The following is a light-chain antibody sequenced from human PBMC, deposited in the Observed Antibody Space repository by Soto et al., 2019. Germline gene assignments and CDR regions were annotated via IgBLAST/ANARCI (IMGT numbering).Light chain of an antibody. CDR1: QSISSW. V-gene: IGKV1-5*03. J-gene: IGKJ1*01. CDR3: QQYNSYSRT. CDR2: TAS. Sequence: DIQMTQSPSTLSASVGDRVTITCRASQSISSWLAWYQQKPGKAPKLLIYTASSLESGVPSRFSGSGSGTEFTLTISSLQPDEFATYYCQQYNSYSRTFGQGTKVEIK.